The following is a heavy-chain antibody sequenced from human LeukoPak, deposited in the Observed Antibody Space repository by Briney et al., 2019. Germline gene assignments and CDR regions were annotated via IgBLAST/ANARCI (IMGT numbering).Heavy chain of an antibody. CDR2: ISYDGSNK. Sequence: VAVISYDGSNKYYADSVKGRFTISRDNSKNTLYLQMNSLRAGDTAVYYCAKDLGYYYVFDYWGQGTLVTVSS. CDR3: AKDLGYYYVFDY. V-gene: IGHV3-30*18. J-gene: IGHJ4*02. D-gene: IGHD3-22*01.